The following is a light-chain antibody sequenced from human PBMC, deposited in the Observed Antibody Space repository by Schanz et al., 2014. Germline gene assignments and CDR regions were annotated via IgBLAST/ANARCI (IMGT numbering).Light chain of an antibody. CDR3: SSHAGSNNPLV. CDR2: DVS. CDR1: ASDVGGYNY. J-gene: IGLJ1*01. V-gene: IGLV2-14*01. Sequence: QSALTQPASVSGSPGQSITISCTGTASDVGGYNYVSWYQQYPGKAPKLLIYDVSHRPSGVSNRFSGSKSGNTASLTISGLQAEDEADYYCSSHAGSNNPLVFGTGTKLNVL.